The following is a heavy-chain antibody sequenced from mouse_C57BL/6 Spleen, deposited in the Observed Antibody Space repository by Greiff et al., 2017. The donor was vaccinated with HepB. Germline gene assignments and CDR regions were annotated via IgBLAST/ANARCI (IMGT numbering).Heavy chain of an antibody. CDR2: IDPSDRYT. CDR1: GYTFTSNW. V-gene: IGHV1-69*01. J-gene: IGHJ3*01. D-gene: IGHD1-1*01. CDR3: AMGDHYGPAWFAY. Sequence: QVQLKQPGAELVMPGASVKLSCKASGYTFTSNWMHWVKQRPGQGLEWIGEIDPSDRYTNYNQKFKGKSTLTVDKSSSTAYMQLSSLTSEDSAVYYCAMGDHYGPAWFAYWGQGTLVTVSA.